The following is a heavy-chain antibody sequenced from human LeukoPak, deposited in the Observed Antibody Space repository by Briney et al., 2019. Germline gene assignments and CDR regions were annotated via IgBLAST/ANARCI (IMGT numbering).Heavy chain of an antibody. J-gene: IGHJ4*02. V-gene: IGHV4-4*07. D-gene: IGHD4-23*01. Sequence: KASETLSLTCTVSGGSISSYYWSWIRQPAGKGLEWIGRIYTSGSTNYNPSLKSRVTMSVDTSKNQFSLKLSPVTAADTAGYYCARAEDYGGNLDYWGQGTLVTVSS. CDR2: IYTSGST. CDR1: GGSISSYY. CDR3: ARAEDYGGNLDY.